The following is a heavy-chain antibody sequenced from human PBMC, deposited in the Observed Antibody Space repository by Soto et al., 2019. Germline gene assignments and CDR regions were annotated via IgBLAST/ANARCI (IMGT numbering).Heavy chain of an antibody. Sequence: ASVKVSCQASGDTFTSYGISWVRQAPGQGLEWMGWISAYNGNTNYAQKLQGRVTMTTDTSTSTAYMELRSLRSDDTAVYYCARTIAARPIFGYYYYYGMDVWGQGTTVAASS. D-gene: IGHD6-6*01. CDR2: ISAYNGNT. V-gene: IGHV1-18*04. CDR3: ARTIAARPIFGYYYYYGMDV. CDR1: GDTFTSYG. J-gene: IGHJ6*02.